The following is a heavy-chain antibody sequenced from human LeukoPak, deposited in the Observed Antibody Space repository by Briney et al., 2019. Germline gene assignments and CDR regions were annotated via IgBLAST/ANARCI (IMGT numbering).Heavy chain of an antibody. CDR2: ISGDGVGT. V-gene: IGHV3-43*02. J-gene: IGHJ6*03. Sequence: PGGSLRLSCAASGFTFDDYAMHWVRQAPGKGLEWVSLISGDGVGTEYVDSVKGRFTISRDNGKNSLYLQMITLRTEDPALYYCAKSGRKLNFRDFGRLYYFYYMDVWGKGTTLTVSS. CDR3: AKSGRKLNFRDFGRLYYFYYMDV. D-gene: IGHD4-17*01. CDR1: GFTFDDYA.